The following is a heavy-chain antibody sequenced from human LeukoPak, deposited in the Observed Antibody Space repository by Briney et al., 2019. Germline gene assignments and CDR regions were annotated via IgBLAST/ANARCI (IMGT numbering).Heavy chain of an antibody. CDR2: ISSSSSYI. CDR3: AREVTDGGSDY. V-gene: IGHV3-21*01. D-gene: IGHD4-23*01. J-gene: IGHJ4*02. CDR1: GFTFSSYS. Sequence: PGGSLRLSCAASGFTFSSYSMNWVRQAPGKGLEWVSSISSSSSYIYYADSVKGRFTISRDNAKNSLYLQMNSLRAEDTAVYYCAREVTDGGSDYWAREPWSPSPQ.